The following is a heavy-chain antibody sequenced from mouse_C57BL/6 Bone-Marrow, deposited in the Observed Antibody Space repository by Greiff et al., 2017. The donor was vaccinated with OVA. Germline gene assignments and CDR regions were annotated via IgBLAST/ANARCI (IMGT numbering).Heavy chain of an antibody. D-gene: IGHD1-1*01. CDR2: IYPRSGNT. Sequence: VQLQQSGAELARPGASVKLSCKASGYTFTSYGISWVKQRTGQGLEWIGEIYPRSGNTYYNEKFKGKATLTADKSSSTAYMELRSLTSEDSAVYFCAFFCYGSSYEGYWGQGTTLTVSS. CDR3: AFFCYGSSYEGY. J-gene: IGHJ2*01. V-gene: IGHV1-81*01. CDR1: GYTFTSYG.